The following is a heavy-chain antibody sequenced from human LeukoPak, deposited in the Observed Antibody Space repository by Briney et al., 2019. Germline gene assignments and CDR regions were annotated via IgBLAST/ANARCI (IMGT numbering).Heavy chain of an antibody. CDR1: GFTFSNAW. J-gene: IGHJ4*02. D-gene: IGHD2-21*02. Sequence: PGGSLRLSCAASGFTFSNAWMSWIRQPPGKGLEWIGEINHSGSTNYNPSLKSRVTISVDTSKNQFSLKLSSVTAADTAVYYCARGSSAAHIVVVTAIRYYFDYWGQGTLVTVSS. V-gene: IGHV4-34*01. CDR3: ARGSSAAHIVVVTAIRYYFDY. CDR2: INHSGST.